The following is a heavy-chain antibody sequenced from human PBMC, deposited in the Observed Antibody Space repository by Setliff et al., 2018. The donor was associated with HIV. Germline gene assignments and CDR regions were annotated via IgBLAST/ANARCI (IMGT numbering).Heavy chain of an antibody. J-gene: IGHJ4*02. CDR1: GGSITSSTFY. CDR3: ARQQHSSDLKICNY. D-gene: IGHD6-19*01. Sequence: SETLSLTCNVSGGSITSSTFYWAWIRQPPGEGLEWIGTIYHSGTTYHNPSLKSRVIISVDTSKNQFSLTLTSVTAADTAVYYCARQQHSSDLKICNYWGQGTLVTVSS. V-gene: IGHV4-39*01. CDR2: IYHSGTT.